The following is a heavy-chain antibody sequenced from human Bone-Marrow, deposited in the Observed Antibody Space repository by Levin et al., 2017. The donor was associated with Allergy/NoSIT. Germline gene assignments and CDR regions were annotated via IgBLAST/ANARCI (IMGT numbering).Heavy chain of an antibody. V-gene: IGHV4-39*07. D-gene: IGHD6-6*01. J-gene: IGHJ4*02. CDR1: GGSISSSSYY. Sequence: SETLSLTCTVSGGSISSSSYYWGWIRQPPGKGLEWIGSIYYSGSTYYNPSLKSRVTISVDTSKNQFSLKLSSVTAADTAVYYCARSNPPAPGSSSGAPTYYFDYWGQGTLVTVSS. CDR2: IYYSGST. CDR3: ARSNPPAPGSSSGAPTYYFDY.